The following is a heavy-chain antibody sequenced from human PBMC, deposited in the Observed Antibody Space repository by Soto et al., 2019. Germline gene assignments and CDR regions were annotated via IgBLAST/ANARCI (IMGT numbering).Heavy chain of an antibody. CDR3: ARDRDSSSWKHLDYNWFDP. V-gene: IGHV3-11*06. J-gene: IGHJ5*02. Sequence: QVQLVESGGGLVKPGGSLRPSCAASGFTFSDYYMSWIRQAPGKGLEWVSYISSSSSYTNYADSVKGRFTISRDNAKNSLYLQMNSLRAEDTAVYYCARDRDSSSWKHLDYNWFDPWGQGTLVTVSS. CDR1: GFTFSDYY. D-gene: IGHD6-13*01. CDR2: ISSSSSYT.